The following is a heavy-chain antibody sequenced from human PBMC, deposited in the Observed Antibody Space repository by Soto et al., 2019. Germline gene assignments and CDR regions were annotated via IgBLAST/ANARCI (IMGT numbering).Heavy chain of an antibody. CDR3: VRLNRDYYYYGMDV. V-gene: IGHV4-4*02. J-gene: IGHJ6*02. CDR2: IDHNGIT. CDR1: GDSISNSKW. Sequence: PSEPLSLTCAVSGDSISNSKWWTWVRQTPGKGLEWIGKIDHNGITNYNPSLESRVTILKDNSKNQLSLKLSSVTGADSAVYYCVRLNRDYYYYGMDVWGQGATVTVSS.